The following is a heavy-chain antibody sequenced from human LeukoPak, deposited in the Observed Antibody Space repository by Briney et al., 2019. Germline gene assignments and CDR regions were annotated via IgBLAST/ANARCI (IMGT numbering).Heavy chain of an antibody. CDR3: ARARSPTSTYWFDP. V-gene: IGHV1-69*05. J-gene: IGHJ5*02. CDR1: GYTFTSYD. CDR2: NIPIFGTA. Sequence: SVKVSCKASGYTFTSYDINWVRQASGQGLEWMGGNIPIFGTANYAQKFQGRVTITTDESTSTAYMELSSLRSEDTAVYYCARARSPTSTYWFDPWGQGTLVTVSS. D-gene: IGHD3-10*01.